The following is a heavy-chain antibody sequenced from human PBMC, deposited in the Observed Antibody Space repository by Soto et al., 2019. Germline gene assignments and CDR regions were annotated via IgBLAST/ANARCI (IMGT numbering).Heavy chain of an antibody. V-gene: IGHV3-30*18. J-gene: IGHJ4*02. CDR1: GFTFSSYG. D-gene: IGHD3-22*01. CDR3: GKVSTYYYDSTFDY. CDR2: ISYDGNYK. Sequence: QVQLVESGGGVVQPGRSLRLSCAASGFTFSSYGMHWVRQAPGKGLEWVAIISYDGNYKYYADSVKGRFTISRDNSKNTLYLQMNSLRAEDTAVYYCGKVSTYYYDSTFDYWAREPWSPSPQ.